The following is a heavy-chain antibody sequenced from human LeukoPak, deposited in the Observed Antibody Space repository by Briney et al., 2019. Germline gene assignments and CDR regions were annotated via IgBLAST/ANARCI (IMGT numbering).Heavy chain of an antibody. CDR3: ARGYYYYDSSGYQNPFYY. Sequence: SETLSPTCAVYGGSFSGYYWSWIRQPPGKGLEWIGEINHSGSTNYNPSLKSRVTISVDTSKNQFSLKLSSVTAADTAVYYCARGYYYYDSSGYQNPFYYWGQGTLVTVSS. J-gene: IGHJ4*02. D-gene: IGHD3-22*01. CDR1: GGSFSGYY. CDR2: INHSGST. V-gene: IGHV4-34*01.